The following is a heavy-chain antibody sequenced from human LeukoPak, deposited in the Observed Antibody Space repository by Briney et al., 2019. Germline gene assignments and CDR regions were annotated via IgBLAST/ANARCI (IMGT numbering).Heavy chain of an antibody. D-gene: IGHD1-26*01. CDR2: TYYRSKWYN. J-gene: IGHJ5*01. V-gene: IGHV6-1*01. Sequence: SQTLSLTCAISGDIVSTNSATWTWLRQSPSRGLEWLGRTYYRSKWYNDYAVSMKSRITINPDTSKNQFSLQLNSVTPEDTAVYYCARLVGASWFDSWGQGTLVTVSS. CDR1: GDIVSTNSAT. CDR3: ARLVGASWFDS.